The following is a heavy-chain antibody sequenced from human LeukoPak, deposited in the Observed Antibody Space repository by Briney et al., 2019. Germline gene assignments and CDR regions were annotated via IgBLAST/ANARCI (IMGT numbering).Heavy chain of an antibody. CDR1: GGSISSYY. J-gene: IGHJ3*02. CDR2: IYTSGST. V-gene: IGHV4-4*07. CDR3: ARDPGPLRYFRVAFDI. Sequence: SETLSLTCTVSGGSISSYYWSWIRQPAGKGLEWIGRIYTSGSTNYNPSLKSRVTMSVDTSKNQFSLKLSSVTAADTAVYYCARDPGPLRYFRVAFDIWGQGTMVTVSS. D-gene: IGHD3-9*01.